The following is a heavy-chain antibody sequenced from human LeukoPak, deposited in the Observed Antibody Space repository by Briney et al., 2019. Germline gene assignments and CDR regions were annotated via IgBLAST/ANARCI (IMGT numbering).Heavy chain of an antibody. CDR1: RFTFSTYS. CDR2: ISSDSNYI. J-gene: IGHJ4*02. D-gene: IGHD6-19*01. Sequence: PGGSLRLSCAASRFTFSTYSMNWVRQAPGKGLEWVSSISSDSNYIYYADSLKGRFTISRDNAKNSLYLQMISLRAEDTAVYYCARVRQWQPHFDYWSQGTLVTVSS. V-gene: IGHV3-21*01. CDR3: ARVRQWQPHFDY.